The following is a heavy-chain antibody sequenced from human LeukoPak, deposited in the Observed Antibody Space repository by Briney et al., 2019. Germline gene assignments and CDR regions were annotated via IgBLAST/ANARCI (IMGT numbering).Heavy chain of an antibody. Sequence: SETLSLTCTVSGGSISSGSYYWSWIRQPAGKGLEWIGRIFTSGSTKYNPSLKSRVTISVDTSKNQFSLKLSSVTAADTAVYYCARVYYSSSYDYWYFDLWGRGTLVTVSS. V-gene: IGHV4-61*02. J-gene: IGHJ2*01. CDR2: IFTSGST. CDR3: ARVYYSSSYDYWYFDL. CDR1: GGSISSGSYY. D-gene: IGHD6-13*01.